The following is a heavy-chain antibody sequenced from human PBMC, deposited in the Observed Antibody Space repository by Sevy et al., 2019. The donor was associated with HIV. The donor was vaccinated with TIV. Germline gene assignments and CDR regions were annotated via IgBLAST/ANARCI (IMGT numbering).Heavy chain of an antibody. D-gene: IGHD3-22*01. CDR2: ISSSSSDSSV. V-gene: IGHV3-11*04. Sequence: GGSLRLSCAASGFTFIDYYMSWIRQAPGKGLEWVSYISSSSSDSSVYYADSVKGRFTISRDNAKNSLYLQMNSLRAEDTAVYYCARNYHDSTGPRKGIDIWGQGTMVTVSS. CDR1: GFTFIDYY. CDR3: ARNYHDSTGPRKGIDI. J-gene: IGHJ3*02.